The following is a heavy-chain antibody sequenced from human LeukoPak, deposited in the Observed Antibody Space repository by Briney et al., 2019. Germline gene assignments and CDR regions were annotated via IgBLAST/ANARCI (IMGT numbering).Heavy chain of an antibody. V-gene: IGHV4-30-4*01. J-gene: IGHJ4*02. CDR2: IYYSGST. CDR1: GGSISSGDYY. CDR3: ARGGGNWNYPPGY. Sequence: KPSETLSLTCTVSGGSISSGDYYWSWIRQPPGKGLEWIGYIYYSGSTYYNPSLKSRVTISVDTSKNQFSLELSSVTAADTAVYYCARGGGNWNYPPGYWGQGTLVTVSS. D-gene: IGHD1-7*01.